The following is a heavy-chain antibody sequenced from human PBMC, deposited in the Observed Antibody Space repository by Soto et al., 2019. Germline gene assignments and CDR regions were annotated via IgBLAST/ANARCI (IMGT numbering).Heavy chain of an antibody. Sequence: VQLVESGGGLVQPGGSLRVSCAASGFTFSDYYMSWIRQAPGKGLEWVSYISSSGSTIYYADSVKGRFTISRDNAKNQLYLQMNSLRAEDTAVYYCARDDIGWGGSGSYFAGPNWYLDLWGRGTLVTVSS. CDR3: ARDDIGWGGSGSYFAGPNWYLDL. CDR2: ISSSGSTI. J-gene: IGHJ2*01. V-gene: IGHV3-11*01. CDR1: GFTFSDYY. D-gene: IGHD3-10*01.